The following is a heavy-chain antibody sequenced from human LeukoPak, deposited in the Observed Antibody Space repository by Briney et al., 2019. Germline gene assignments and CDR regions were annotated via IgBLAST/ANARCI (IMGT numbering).Heavy chain of an antibody. CDR2: MYYSGST. V-gene: IGHV4-39*01. CDR1: RGSISSGSYY. J-gene: IGHJ4*02. CDR3: ARILGLGKEVYYFDY. Sequence: PSETLSLTCTVSRGSISSGSYYWGWIRQPPGKGLEWIGSMYYSGSTYYNPSLESRVTISVDTSKNQFSLRLSSVTAADTAVYYCARILGLGKEVYYFDYWGQGTLVIVSS. D-gene: IGHD7-27*01.